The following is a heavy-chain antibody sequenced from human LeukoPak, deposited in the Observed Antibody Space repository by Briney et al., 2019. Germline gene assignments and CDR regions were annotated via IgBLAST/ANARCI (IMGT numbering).Heavy chain of an antibody. CDR3: ARVAVAGGSDY. V-gene: IGHV5-51*01. CDR1: GYHFTIYW. Sequence: LGESLKISCKGSGYHFTIYWIGLVRQMPGQGLGWMGIIYPSDSDTRYSPSFQGQVTMSANKSSSTAYLQWSSRKATDTAMYYCARVAVAGGSDYWGQGTLVTVSS. D-gene: IGHD6-19*01. CDR2: IYPSDSDT. J-gene: IGHJ4*02.